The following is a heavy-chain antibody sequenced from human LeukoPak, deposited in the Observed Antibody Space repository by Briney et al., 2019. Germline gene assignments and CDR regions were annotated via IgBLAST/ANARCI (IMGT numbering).Heavy chain of an antibody. V-gene: IGHV4-59*01. CDR1: GGSLSSYY. J-gene: IGHJ5*02. CDR2: IYYSGST. Sequence: SETLSLTCTVTGGSLSSYYWSWLRQPPGKGLEWIGYIYYSGSTNYNPSLKSRVTISVDTSKNQFSLKRSAVTAADTSVYYCARVITRVRGVSSRFDPWGQGTLVTVSS. CDR3: ARVITRVRGVSSRFDP. D-gene: IGHD3-10*01.